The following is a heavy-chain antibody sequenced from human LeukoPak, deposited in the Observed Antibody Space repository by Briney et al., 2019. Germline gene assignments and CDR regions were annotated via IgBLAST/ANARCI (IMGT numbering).Heavy chain of an antibody. CDR3: AKDQSPLYYDISTGPGKDAFDI. Sequence: GGSLRLSCAASGFTFSSYAMSWVRQAPGKGLEWVSAISGSGGSTYYADSVKGRFTISRDNSKNTLYLQMNSLRAEDTAVYYCAKDQSPLYYDISTGPGKDAFDIWGQGTMVTVSS. CDR1: GFTFSSYA. CDR2: ISGSGGST. V-gene: IGHV3-23*01. D-gene: IGHD3-9*01. J-gene: IGHJ3*02.